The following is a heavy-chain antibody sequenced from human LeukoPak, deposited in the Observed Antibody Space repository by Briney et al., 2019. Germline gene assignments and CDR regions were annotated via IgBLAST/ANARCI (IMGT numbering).Heavy chain of an antibody. J-gene: IGHJ3*02. D-gene: IGHD3-10*01. CDR1: GFTFSSYS. CDR3: AKDIFTLLRGAFDI. CDR2: ISSSSSYI. V-gene: IGHV3-21*04. Sequence: GGSLSLSCAASGFTFSSYSMNWVRQAPGKGLEWVSSISSSSSYIDNADSVKGRFTISRDNAKNSLYLQMNSLRAEDTAFYYCAKDIFTLLRGAFDIWGQGTMVTVSS.